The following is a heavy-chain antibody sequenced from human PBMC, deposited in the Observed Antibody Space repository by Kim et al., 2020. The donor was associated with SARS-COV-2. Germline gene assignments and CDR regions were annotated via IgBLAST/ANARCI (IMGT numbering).Heavy chain of an antibody. D-gene: IGHD2-15*01. V-gene: IGHV3-74*01. CDR2: SST. Sequence: SSTSYADPVKGRFTISRDNAKNTLYLQMNGLRAGDTAIYYCGRGLVGAGDKWGQGTLVTVSP. CDR3: GRGLVGAGDK. J-gene: IGHJ4*02.